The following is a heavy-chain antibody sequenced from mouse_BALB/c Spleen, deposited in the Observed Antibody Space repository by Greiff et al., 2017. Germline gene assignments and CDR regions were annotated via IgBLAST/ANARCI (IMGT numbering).Heavy chain of an antibody. D-gene: IGHD1-1*01. CDR1: GFNIKDTY. J-gene: IGHJ3*01. V-gene: IGHV14-3*02. CDR2: IDPANGNT. Sequence: VQLQQSGAELVKPGASVKLSCTASGFNIKDTYMHWVKQRPEQGLEWIGRIDPANGNTKYDPKFQGKATITADTSSNTAYLQLSSLTSEDTAVYYCARERGYYGSSYAWFAYWGQGTLVTVSA. CDR3: ARERGYYGSSYAWFAY.